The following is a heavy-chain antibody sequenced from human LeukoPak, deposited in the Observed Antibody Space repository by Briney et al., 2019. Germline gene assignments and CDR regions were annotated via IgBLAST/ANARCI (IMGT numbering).Heavy chain of an antibody. CDR2: IYVSGTT. CDR3: ARGRYFDWLPMGGYFQH. J-gene: IGHJ1*01. D-gene: IGHD3-9*01. V-gene: IGHV4-61*02. CDR1: GDSISSGSYY. Sequence: RPSQTLSLTCIVSGDSISSGSYYWPWIRQPAGKGLEWIGRIYVSGTTNYNPSLKSRVTISVDTSKNQFSLKLRSVTAADTAVYFCARGRYFDWLPMGGYFQHWGQGTLVTVSS.